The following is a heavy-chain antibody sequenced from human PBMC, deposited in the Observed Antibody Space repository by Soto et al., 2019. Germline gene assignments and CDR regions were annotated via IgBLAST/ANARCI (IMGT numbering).Heavy chain of an antibody. Sequence: PGGSLRLSCAASGFTFSNAWMNWVRQAPGKGLEWVGRIKSKTDGGTTDYAAPVKGRFTISRDDSKNTLYLQMNSLKNEDTAVYYCTTDTVSRITIFGVVPYYYYGMDVWGQGTTVTVSS. CDR2: IKSKTDGGTT. J-gene: IGHJ6*02. V-gene: IGHV3-15*07. CDR1: GFTFSNAW. CDR3: TTDTVSRITIFGVVPYYYYGMDV. D-gene: IGHD3-3*01.